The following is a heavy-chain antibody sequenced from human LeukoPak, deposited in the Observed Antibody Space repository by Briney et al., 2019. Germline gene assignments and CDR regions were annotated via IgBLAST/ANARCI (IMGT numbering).Heavy chain of an antibody. Sequence: GESLKISCKGSGYNFPTYWIGWVRQMPGKGLEWMGIIYPGDSDTRYSPSFQGQVSISADKSISTAYLQWSRLKASDTAMYYCARQAIPYSSSPKGAFDIWGQGTMVTVSS. CDR2: IYPGDSDT. J-gene: IGHJ3*02. D-gene: IGHD6-13*01. V-gene: IGHV5-51*01. CDR1: GYNFPTYW. CDR3: ARQAIPYSSSPKGAFDI.